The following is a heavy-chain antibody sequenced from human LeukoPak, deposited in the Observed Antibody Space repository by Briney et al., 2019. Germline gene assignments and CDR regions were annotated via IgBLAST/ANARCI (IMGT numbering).Heavy chain of an antibody. D-gene: IGHD6-13*01. V-gene: IGHV3-74*01. CDR1: GFTFSNYW. CDR3: ASASSHRIAAGGDY. Sequence: GGSLRLSCAASGFTFSNYWTHWVRQAPGKGLVWVSRINSDGSSRNYADSVKGRFTISRDNAKNTLYLQMNSLRAEDTAVYYCASASSHRIAAGGDYWGQGTLVTVSS. J-gene: IGHJ4*02. CDR2: INSDGSSR.